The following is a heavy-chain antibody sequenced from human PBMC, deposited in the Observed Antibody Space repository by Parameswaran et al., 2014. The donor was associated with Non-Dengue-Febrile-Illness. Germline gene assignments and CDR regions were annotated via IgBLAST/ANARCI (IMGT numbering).Heavy chain of an antibody. CDR2: INHSGST. D-gene: IGHD2-2*01. Sequence: RWIRQPPGKGLEWIGEINHSGSTNYNPSLKSRVTISIDKSKNQFSLKLRSVTAADTAVYYCARGKLDLEVVPAALNYYYNYGMDVWGQGTTVTVSS. J-gene: IGHJ6*02. V-gene: IGHV4-34*01. CDR3: ARGKLDLEVVPAALNYYYNYGMDV.